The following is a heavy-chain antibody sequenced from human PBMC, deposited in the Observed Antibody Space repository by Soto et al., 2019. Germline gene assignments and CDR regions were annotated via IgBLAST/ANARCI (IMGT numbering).Heavy chain of an antibody. V-gene: IGHV3-11*01. CDR2: ISSSGSTI. CDR1: GFTFSDYY. Sequence: GGSLRLSCAASGFTFSDYYMSWIRQAPGKGLEWVSYISSSGSTIYYADSVKGRFTISRDNAKNSLYLQMNSLRAEDTAVYYCRAYDSSGHDAFDIWGQGTMVTVSS. D-gene: IGHD3-22*01. CDR3: RAYDSSGHDAFDI. J-gene: IGHJ3*02.